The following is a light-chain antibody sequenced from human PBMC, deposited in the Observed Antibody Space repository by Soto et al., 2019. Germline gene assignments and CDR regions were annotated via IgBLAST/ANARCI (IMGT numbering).Light chain of an antibody. J-gene: IGKJ1*01. CDR1: QSVSSSY. Sequence: IVFTQSPGSLSLPPGERATLSCSASQSVSSSYLAWYQQKPGQAPRLLIYGASSRATGIPDRFSGSGSGTDFTLTISRLEPEDFAVYYCQQHSHWPPWTFGQGTKVDIK. V-gene: IGKV3D-20*02. CDR3: QQHSHWPPWT. CDR2: GAS.